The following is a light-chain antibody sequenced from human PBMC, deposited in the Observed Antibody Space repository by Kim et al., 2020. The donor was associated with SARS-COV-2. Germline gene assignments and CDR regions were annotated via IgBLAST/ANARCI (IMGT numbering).Light chain of an antibody. Sequence: ASTGDRVTITCRANQSINSYLAWYQQKPEKAPKLLIYAASTLQSGVPSRFGGSGSGTDFTLTISCLQSEDFAAYCCQQYYSHPWTFGQGTKVDIK. CDR3: QQYYSHPWT. V-gene: IGKV1-8*01. CDR2: AAS. J-gene: IGKJ1*01. CDR1: QSINSY.